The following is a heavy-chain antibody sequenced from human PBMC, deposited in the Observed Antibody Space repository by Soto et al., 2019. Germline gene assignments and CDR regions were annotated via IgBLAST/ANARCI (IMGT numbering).Heavy chain of an antibody. Sequence: EVQLVESGGGLVQPGGSLRLSCAASGFTFSSYWLHWVRQAPGKGLAWVSRISSDGGSTSYTDSAKGRFTISRDNAKNTLYLEMNSLRAEDTAVYYCAREHSSIPQSTYHMDVWGKGSTVTVSS. J-gene: IGHJ6*03. D-gene: IGHD2-2*01. CDR2: ISSDGGST. CDR3: AREHSSIPQSTYHMDV. V-gene: IGHV3-74*01. CDR1: GFTFSSYW.